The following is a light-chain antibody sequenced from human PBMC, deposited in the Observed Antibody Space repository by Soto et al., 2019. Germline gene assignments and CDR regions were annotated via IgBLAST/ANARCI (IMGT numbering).Light chain of an antibody. CDR3: QAWDNSVV. CDR2: DDT. Sequence: SYELTQPPSVSVSPGQTVTMTCSGDKLGSKYVCWYQQKPGQSPVLVIYDDTKRPSGIPERFSGSNSGNTATLTISGTQAMDEADYYCQAWDNSVVFGGGTKLTVL. V-gene: IGLV3-1*01. CDR1: KLGSKY. J-gene: IGLJ2*01.